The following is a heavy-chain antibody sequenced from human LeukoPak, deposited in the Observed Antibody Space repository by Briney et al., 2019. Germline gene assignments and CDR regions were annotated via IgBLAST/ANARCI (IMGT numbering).Heavy chain of an antibody. Sequence: PSQTLSLTCTVSGGSISSGDYYWSWTRQPPGTGLEWIGYIYYSGSTYYNPSLKSRVTISVDTSKNQFSLKLSSVTAADTAVYYCARATNSGSYLMWAFDIWGQGTMVTVSS. V-gene: IGHV4-30-4*01. J-gene: IGHJ3*02. CDR1: GGSISSGDYY. CDR3: ARATNSGSYLMWAFDI. D-gene: IGHD1-26*01. CDR2: IYYSGST.